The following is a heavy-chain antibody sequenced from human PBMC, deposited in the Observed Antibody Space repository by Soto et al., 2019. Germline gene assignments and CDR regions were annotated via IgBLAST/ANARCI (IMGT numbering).Heavy chain of an antibody. CDR1: GGRFSSYA. J-gene: IGHJ5*02. V-gene: IGHV1-69*13. CDR2: IIPIFGTA. D-gene: IGHD1-26*01. CDR3: ARGGSYYSYWFDP. Sequence: SVKVSCKASGGRFSSYAISWVRQAPGQGLEWMGGIIPIFGTANYAQKFQGRVTITADESTSTAYMELSSLRSEDTAVYYCARGGSYYSYWFDPWGQGTLVTVSS.